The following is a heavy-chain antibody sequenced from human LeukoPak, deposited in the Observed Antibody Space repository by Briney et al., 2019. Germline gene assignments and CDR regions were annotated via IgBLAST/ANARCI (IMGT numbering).Heavy chain of an antibody. CDR2: IESKTDGGTT. V-gene: IGHV3-15*04. J-gene: IGHJ4*02. Sequence: GGSLRLSCAASGFTVSSNYMSWVRQAPGKGLEWVGRIESKTDGGTTDYAAPVKGRFTISRDDSTNTLYLQMNSLKSEDTAVYYCTTYGSGRKFDYWGQGILVTVSS. CDR1: GFTVSSNY. D-gene: IGHD3-10*01. CDR3: TTYGSGRKFDY.